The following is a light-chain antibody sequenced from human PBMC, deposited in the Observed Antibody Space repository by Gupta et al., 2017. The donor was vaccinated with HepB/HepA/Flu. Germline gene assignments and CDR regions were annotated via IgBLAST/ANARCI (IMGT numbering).Light chain of an antibody. CDR2: GAS. V-gene: IGKV3-15*01. CDR3: QHDKNWPGIT. Sequence: EIVMTQSPATLSVSPGERATLSCRASQSVSSNLAWYQQKPGQAPRLLIYGASTRDTGIPARFSRSGYGTEFTLTISSRHSEDFAVYYCQHDKNWPGITFGGGTKVEIK. J-gene: IGKJ4*01. CDR1: QSVSSN.